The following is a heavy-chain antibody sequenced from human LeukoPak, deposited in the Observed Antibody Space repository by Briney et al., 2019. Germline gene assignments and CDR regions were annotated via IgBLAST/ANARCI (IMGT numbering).Heavy chain of an antibody. Sequence: SQTLSLTCTVSGGSISSGSYYWSWIRQPAGKGLEWIGRIYTSGSTNYNPSLKSRVAISVDTSKNQFSLKLSSVTAADTAVYYCARGRVAFDIWGQGTMVTVSS. CDR1: GGSISSGSYY. J-gene: IGHJ3*02. CDR3: ARGRVAFDI. V-gene: IGHV4-61*02. CDR2: IYTSGST.